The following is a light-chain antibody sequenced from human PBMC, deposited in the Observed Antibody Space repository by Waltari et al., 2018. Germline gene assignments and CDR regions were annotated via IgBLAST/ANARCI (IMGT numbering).Light chain of an antibody. CDR1: QSISNY. J-gene: IGKJ4*01. CDR3: QQHGNWHPT. CDR2: DAS. Sequence: DIVLTQSPATLSLSAGDRATLTCQASQSISNYLTWYQQKPGQAPRLLIYDASNLATGIPSRFSGSGSGTDFTLTISSLEPEDIAVYYCQQHGNWHPTFGGGTKVEIK. V-gene: IGKV3D-11*02.